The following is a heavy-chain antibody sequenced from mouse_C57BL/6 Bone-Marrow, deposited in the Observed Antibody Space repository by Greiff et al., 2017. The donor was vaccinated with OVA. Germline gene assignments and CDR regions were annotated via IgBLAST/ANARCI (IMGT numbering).Heavy chain of an antibody. CDR3: ARNSPIYYYGSSYEDYFDY. D-gene: IGHD1-1*01. J-gene: IGHJ2*01. Sequence: QVQLQQSGPGLVAPSQSLSITCTVSGFSLTSYAISWVRQPPGKGLEWLGVIWTGGGTNYNSALQSRLSISKDNSKSQVFLKMNSLQTDDTARYYCARNSPIYYYGSSYEDYFDYWGQGTTLTVSS. V-gene: IGHV2-9-1*01. CDR1: GFSLTSYA. CDR2: IWTGGGT.